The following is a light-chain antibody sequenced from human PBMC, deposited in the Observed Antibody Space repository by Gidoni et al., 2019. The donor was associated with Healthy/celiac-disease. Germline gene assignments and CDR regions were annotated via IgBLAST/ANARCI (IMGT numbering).Light chain of an antibody. CDR3: QQRSNWPPFT. CDR1: QSVSSY. CDR2: DAS. V-gene: IGKV3-11*01. J-gene: IGKJ4*01. Sequence: EIVFTPSPATLSLSPGERATLSCRASQSVSSYLAWYQQKPGQAPRLLIYDASNRATGIPARFSGSGSGTDFTLTISSLEPEDFAVYYCQQRSNWPPFTFGGGTKVEIK.